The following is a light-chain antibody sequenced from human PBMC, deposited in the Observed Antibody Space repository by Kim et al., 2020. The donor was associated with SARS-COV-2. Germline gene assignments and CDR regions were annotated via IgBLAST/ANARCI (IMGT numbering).Light chain of an antibody. J-gene: IGKJ3*01. CDR1: QSINTY. Sequence: DIQMTQSPSSLSASVGDRVTITCRASQSINTYLNWYQQKPGKAPKLLIYAASTLQSGVPSRFSGSGSGTDFTLTISSLQPEDYVTSYCQQSHSGTLRTFGRGTKVDIK. V-gene: IGKV1-39*01. CDR2: AAS. CDR3: QQSHSGTLRT.